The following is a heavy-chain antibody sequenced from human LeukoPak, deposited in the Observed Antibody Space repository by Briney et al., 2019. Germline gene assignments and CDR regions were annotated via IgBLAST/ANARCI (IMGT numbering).Heavy chain of an antibody. V-gene: IGHV3-48*04. CDR3: ARTTYYYDSSGYGNWFDP. Sequence: PGGSLRLSCAASGFAFSSSWMSWVRQAPGKGLEWVSYISSSGSTIYYADSVKGRFTISRDNAKNSLYLQMNSLRAEDTAVYYCARTTYYYDSSGYGNWFDPWGQGTLVTVSS. CDR2: ISSSGSTI. CDR1: GFAFSSSW. J-gene: IGHJ5*02. D-gene: IGHD3-22*01.